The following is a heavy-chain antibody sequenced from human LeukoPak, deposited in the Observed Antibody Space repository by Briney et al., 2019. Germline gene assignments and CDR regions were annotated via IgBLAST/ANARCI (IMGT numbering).Heavy chain of an antibody. CDR3: ARDIAAAGPVFDY. D-gene: IGHD6-13*01. CDR1: GFTFSSYW. V-gene: IGHV3-74*01. CDR2: INSDGSST. J-gene: IGHJ4*02. Sequence: PGGSLRLSCAASGFTFSSYWMHWVRQAPGKELVWVSRINSDGSSTSYADSVKGRFTISRDNAKNSLYLQMNSLRAEDTAVYYCARDIAAAGPVFDYWGQGTLVTVSS.